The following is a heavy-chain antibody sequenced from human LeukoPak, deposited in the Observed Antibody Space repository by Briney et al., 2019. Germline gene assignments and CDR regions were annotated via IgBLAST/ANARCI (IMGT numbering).Heavy chain of an antibody. D-gene: IGHD6-13*01. CDR1: GFTLSSYE. J-gene: IGHJ4*02. CDR3: ARGPYSSNWYVDY. Sequence: GGSLRLSCAASGFTLSSYEMNWVRLAPGKGLEWISYISRTGNSIYYADSVKGRFTISRDSAKNSLYLQMNSLRAEDTAVYYCARGPYSSNWYVDYWGRGTLVPVAA. V-gene: IGHV3-48*03. CDR2: ISRTGNSI.